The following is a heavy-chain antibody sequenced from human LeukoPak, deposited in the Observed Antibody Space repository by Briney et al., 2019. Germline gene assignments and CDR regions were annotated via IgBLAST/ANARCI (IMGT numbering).Heavy chain of an antibody. Sequence: TLSLTCAVSGGSISSGGYSWSWIRQPPGKGLEWIGYIYHSGSTYYNPSLKSRVTISVDRSKNQFSLKLSSVTAADTAVYYCARQGVGASSGYNWFDPWGQGTLVTVSS. CDR2: IYHSGST. V-gene: IGHV4-30-2*01. CDR1: GGSISSGGYS. J-gene: IGHJ5*02. CDR3: ARQGVGASSGYNWFDP. D-gene: IGHD1-26*01.